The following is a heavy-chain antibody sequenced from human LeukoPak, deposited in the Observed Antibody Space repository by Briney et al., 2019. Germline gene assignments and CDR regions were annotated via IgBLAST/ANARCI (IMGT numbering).Heavy chain of an antibody. Sequence: GMSLRLSCEASGYTFNNYGMHWVRQAPGKGLEWVAIISHDGNNQYYADSVKGRFTISRDNSKNTLYLQMNSLRAEDTAVYYCAKDRSGYGDYDYWGQGTLVTVSS. V-gene: IGHV3-30*18. D-gene: IGHD4-17*01. CDR2: ISHDGNNQ. CDR3: AKDRSGYGDYDY. J-gene: IGHJ4*02. CDR1: GYTFNNYG.